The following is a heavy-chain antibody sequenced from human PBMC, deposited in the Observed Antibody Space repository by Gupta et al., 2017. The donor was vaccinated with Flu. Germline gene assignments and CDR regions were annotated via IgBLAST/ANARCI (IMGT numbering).Heavy chain of an antibody. D-gene: IGHD1-7*01. Sequence: GDYPVSWFRQAPGKGLEGVGFIGIKTSGATPEYAASVKGRFTISRDDYKNIAYLQMESLTTEDTAVYYFTRGDDGNWNSSYGGQGTLVTVSS. V-gene: IGHV3-49*03. J-gene: IGHJ4*02. CDR3: TRGDDGNWNSSY. CDR1: GDYP. CDR2: IGIKTSGATP.